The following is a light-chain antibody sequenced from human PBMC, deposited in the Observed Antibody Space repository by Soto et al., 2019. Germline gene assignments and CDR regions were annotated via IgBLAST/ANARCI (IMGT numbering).Light chain of an antibody. V-gene: IGKV2-28*01. CDR1: QSLLHSNGYNY. Sequence: DIVMTQSPLSLPVTAGEPASVSCRSSQSLLHSNGYNYLDWYLQKPGQSPQLLIYWGSNRASGVPDRFSGSGSGTDFTLKISRVEAEDVGVYYFMQALQTPWTFGQGTKVDIK. J-gene: IGKJ1*01. CDR3: MQALQTPWT. CDR2: WGS.